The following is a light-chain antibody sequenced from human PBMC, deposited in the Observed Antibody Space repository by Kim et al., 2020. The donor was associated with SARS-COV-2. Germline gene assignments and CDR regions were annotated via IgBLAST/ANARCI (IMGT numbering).Light chain of an antibody. CDR2: LEGSGSY. CDR3: ETWDSNNPV. J-gene: IGLJ3*02. CDR1: SGHSSYI. Sequence: QPVLTQSSSASASLGSSVKLTCTLSSGHSSYIIAWHQQQPGKAPRYLMKLEGSGSYNKGSGVPDRFSGSSSGADRYLTISNLQSEDEADYYCETWDSNNPVFGGGPQLTFL. V-gene: IGLV4-60*03.